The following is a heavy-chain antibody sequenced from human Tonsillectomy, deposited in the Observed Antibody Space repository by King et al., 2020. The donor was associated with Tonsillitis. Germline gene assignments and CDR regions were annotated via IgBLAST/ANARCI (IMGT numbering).Heavy chain of an antibody. Sequence: QLQESGPRLVKPSETLSLTCTVSGGSISSSSYYWGWIRQPPGKGLEWIGSLYYSGSTYYNPSLKSRVTISVDTSKNQFYLKLTSLTAADTAVYYCARQTTVITFDESQSNPWGTGTLVTVYS. D-gene: IGHD4-11*01. CDR1: GGSISSSSYY. CDR3: ARQTTVITFDESQSNP. J-gene: IGHJ5*02. CDR2: LYYSGST. V-gene: IGHV4-39*07.